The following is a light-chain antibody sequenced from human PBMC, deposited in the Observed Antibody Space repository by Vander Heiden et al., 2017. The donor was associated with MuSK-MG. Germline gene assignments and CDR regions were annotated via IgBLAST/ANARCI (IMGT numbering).Light chain of an antibody. Sequence: SYVLTQPPSLSLAPGQTATITCGGNKIGGLSVDWYQQKAGQAPVLVVFDDSDRPSGIPDRFSGSNSANTATLTITRVEAGDEADYYCQVWDRTSDLWVFGGGTKLTVL. CDR1: KIGGLS. J-gene: IGLJ3*02. V-gene: IGLV3-21*02. CDR3: QVWDRTSDLWV. CDR2: DDS.